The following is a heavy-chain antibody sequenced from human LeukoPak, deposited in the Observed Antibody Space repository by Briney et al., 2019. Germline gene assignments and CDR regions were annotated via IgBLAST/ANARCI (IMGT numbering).Heavy chain of an antibody. Sequence: ASVKVSCKASGYTFTGYYMHWVRQAPGQGLEWMGWIIPNSGGTNYAQKFRGRVTMTRDTSISTAYMELSRLRSDDTAVYYCARGGSSSGWLISYYFDYWGQGTLVTVSS. CDR3: ARGGSSSGWLISYYFDY. CDR2: IIPNSGGT. J-gene: IGHJ4*02. CDR1: GYTFTGYY. D-gene: IGHD6-19*01. V-gene: IGHV1-2*02.